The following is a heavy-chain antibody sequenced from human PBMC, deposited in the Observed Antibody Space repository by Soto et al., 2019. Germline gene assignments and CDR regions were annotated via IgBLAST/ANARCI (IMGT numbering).Heavy chain of an antibody. V-gene: IGHV4-31*03. CDR3: ASNDIVVVPAGEAGEYNWFDP. D-gene: IGHD2-2*01. Sequence: PSETLSLTCTVSGGSISSGGYYWSWIRQHPGKGLEWIGYIYYSGSTYYNQSLKSRVTISVDTSKNQFSLKLSSVTAADTAVYYCASNDIVVVPAGEAGEYNWFDPWGQGTLVTVSS. J-gene: IGHJ5*02. CDR2: IYYSGST. CDR1: GGSISSGGYY.